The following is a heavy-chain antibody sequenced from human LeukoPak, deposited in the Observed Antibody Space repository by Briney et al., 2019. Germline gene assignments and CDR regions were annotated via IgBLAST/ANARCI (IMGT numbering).Heavy chain of an antibody. CDR3: VKGNLAGRGSFYYAMDV. CDR1: GFTFSSYA. V-gene: IGHV3-64D*09. Sequence: GGSLRLSCSASGFTFSSYAMHWVRQAPGKGLEYVSAISVNGGSTYYADSVKGRFTISRDNSKNTLYLQMSSLRAEDTAVYYCVKGNLAGRGSFYYAMDVWGQGTTVTVSS. D-gene: IGHD6-19*01. J-gene: IGHJ6*02. CDR2: ISVNGGST.